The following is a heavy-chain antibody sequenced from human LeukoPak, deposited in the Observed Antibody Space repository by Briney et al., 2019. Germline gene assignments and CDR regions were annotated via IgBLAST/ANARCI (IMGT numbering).Heavy chain of an antibody. CDR2: VSGTGGST. Sequence: GGSLRLSCAASGFTFRTYAMNWVRQAPGKGLEWVSGVSGTGGSTYYADSVKGRFTISRDNSMNMLYLQMNSLRAEDTAVYYCVQDHGALVDTNMLEYWGQGTLVTVSS. D-gene: IGHD2-2*01. CDR3: VQDHGALVDTNMLEY. V-gene: IGHV3-23*01. J-gene: IGHJ4*02. CDR1: GFTFRTYA.